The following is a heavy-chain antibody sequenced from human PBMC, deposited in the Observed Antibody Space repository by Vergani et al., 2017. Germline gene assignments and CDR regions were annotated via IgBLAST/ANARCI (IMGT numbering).Heavy chain of an antibody. D-gene: IGHD3-10*01. J-gene: IGHJ4*02. CDR3: AIKRLRVVRGVIITGFKDY. CDR2: IYYSGST. CDR1: GGSISSGGYY. V-gene: IGHV4-31*03. Sequence: QVQLQESGPGLVKPSQTLSLTCTVSGGSISSGGYYWSWIRQPPGEGLEWIGYIYYSGSTYYNPSLKSRVTITVDTFKNPFSLKLSSVTAADTTVYYCAIKRLRVVRGVIITGFKDYWGQGTLVTVSS.